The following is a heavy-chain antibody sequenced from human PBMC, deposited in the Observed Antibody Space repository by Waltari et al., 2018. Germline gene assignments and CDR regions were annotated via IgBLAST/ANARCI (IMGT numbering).Heavy chain of an antibody. CDR3: ARDSCSGGTCNYYMDV. CDR1: GFTFSSYS. J-gene: IGHJ6*03. CDR2: ISRSSSYI. Sequence: EVQLVESGGGMVKPGRSLRLSCAASGFTFSSYSMNWVRQAPGKGLEWVSSISRSSSYIYYADSVKGRFTISRDNAKNSLYLQMNSLRAEDTAVYYCARDSCSGGTCNYYMDVWGKGTTVTVSS. V-gene: IGHV3-21*01. D-gene: IGHD2-15*01.